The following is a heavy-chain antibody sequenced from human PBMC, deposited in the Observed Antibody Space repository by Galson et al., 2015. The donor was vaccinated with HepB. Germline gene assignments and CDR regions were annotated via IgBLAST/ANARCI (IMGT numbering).Heavy chain of an antibody. CDR2: IWNDGTTK. CDR1: GFTFRSFG. J-gene: IGHJ4*02. CDR3: ARDPHSCTGGHCYSLGFDY. D-gene: IGHD2-15*01. V-gene: IGHV3-33*01. Sequence: SLRLSCAVSGFTFRSFGMQWVRQAPGKGLEWVAAIWNDGTTKYNTDSVKGRFTISRDHSKNTLYLQMNSLRPEDTSVYYCARDPHSCTGGHCYSLGFDYWGQGTLVTVSS.